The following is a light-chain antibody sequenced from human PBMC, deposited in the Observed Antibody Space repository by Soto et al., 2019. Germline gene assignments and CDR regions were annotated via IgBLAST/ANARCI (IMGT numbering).Light chain of an antibody. J-gene: IGLJ1*01. CDR2: DVS. V-gene: IGLV2-14*03. Sequence: QSALTQPASVSGSPGQSITISCAGTSSDIGAYKYVSWYKHHPGKGPKLIIYDVSERPLGVSDRFSGSKSGNTASLTISGLQAEDEADYFCTSYTGSATVEYAFGTGTKLTVL. CDR1: SSDIGAYKY. CDR3: TSYTGSATVEYA.